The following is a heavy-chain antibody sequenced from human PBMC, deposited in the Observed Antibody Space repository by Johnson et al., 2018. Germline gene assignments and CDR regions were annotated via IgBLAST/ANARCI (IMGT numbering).Heavy chain of an antibody. CDR1: GFTFSSHG. CDR2: IWSDGSKK. D-gene: IGHD2-15*01. Sequence: QVQLVESGGGVVQPGRSLRLSCAASGFTFSSHGMHWVRQAPCKGLEWVAVIWSDGSKKYYADSVKGRITVSRDNSKNTLYLQMDSLRAEDTAIYYCARDRGDCSGGSCWGYFLHWGQGTLVTVSS. V-gene: IGHV3-33*01. CDR3: ARDRGDCSGGSCWGYFLH. J-gene: IGHJ1*01.